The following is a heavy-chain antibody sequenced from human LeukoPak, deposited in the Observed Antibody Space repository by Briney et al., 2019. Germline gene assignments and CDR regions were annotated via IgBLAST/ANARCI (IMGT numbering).Heavy chain of an antibody. Sequence: GRSLRLYCAASGFTFSSYAMQWLRQAPGKGLEWVAVISYDGSNKYYADSVKGRFTISRDNSKNTLYLQMNSLRAEDTAVYYCARDLGGYDMSYFDYWGQGTLVTVSS. V-gene: IGHV3-30-3*01. CDR1: GFTFSSYA. D-gene: IGHD5-12*01. J-gene: IGHJ4*02. CDR2: ISYDGSNK. CDR3: ARDLGGYDMSYFDY.